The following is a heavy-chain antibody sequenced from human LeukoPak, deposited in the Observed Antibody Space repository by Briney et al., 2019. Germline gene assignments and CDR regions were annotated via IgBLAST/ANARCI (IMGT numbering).Heavy chain of an antibody. V-gene: IGHV5-51*01. J-gene: IGHJ6*02. CDR1: GYSFTSYW. D-gene: IGHD2-2*01. CDR2: IYPGDSDT. CDR3: ARQYCSSTSCYADYYYGMGV. Sequence: GESLKISCKGSGYSFTSYWIGWVRQMPGKGLEWMGIIYPGDSDTRYSPSFQGQVTISADKSISTAYLQWSSLKASDTAMYYCARQYCSSTSCYADYYYGMGVWGQGTTVTVSS.